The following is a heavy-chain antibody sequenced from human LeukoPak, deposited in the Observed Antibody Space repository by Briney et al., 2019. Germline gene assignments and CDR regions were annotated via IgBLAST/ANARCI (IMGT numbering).Heavy chain of an antibody. J-gene: IGHJ5*02. V-gene: IGHV1-69*05. D-gene: IGHD3-22*01. CDR2: IIPIFDTP. Sequence: SSVKVSCKASGGTFRSYSISWVRQAPAQGREWVGGIIPIFDTPNYVQKFQSRVTTTTDESTRTAYMELSSLRSEDTSVYDCAAAYEYYDSSGYYAAWGQGTLVTVSS. CDR3: AAAYEYYDSSGYYAA. CDR1: GGTFRSYS.